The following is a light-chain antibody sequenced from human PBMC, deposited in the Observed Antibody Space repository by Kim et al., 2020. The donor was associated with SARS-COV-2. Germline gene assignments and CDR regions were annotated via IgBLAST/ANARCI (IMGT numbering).Light chain of an antibody. CDR2: DAS. CDR1: QSVSGSH. CDR3: QQYAASPFT. J-gene: IGKJ4*01. V-gene: IGKV3-20*01. Sequence: EIVLTQSPGTLSLSPGERATLSCRASQSVSGSHLAWYQQKPGQTPRILIYDASSRVTGISDRFSGSGSGTDFTLTISTLQPEDFAVYYCQQYAASPFTFGGGTKVDIK.